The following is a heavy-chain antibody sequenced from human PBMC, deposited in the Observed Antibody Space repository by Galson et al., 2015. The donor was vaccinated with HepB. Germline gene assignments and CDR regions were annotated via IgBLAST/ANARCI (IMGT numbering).Heavy chain of an antibody. CDR3: AKVADGNGGGVYYFYYMDV. D-gene: IGHD3-16*01. CDR1: GFTFSNYA. V-gene: IGHV3-23*01. CDR2: ISGSGGSA. Sequence: SLRLSCAASGFTFSNYAMSWVRQAPGKGLEWVSSISGSGGSAWYADSVQGRFTISRDNSNNTLHLRMKSLSAEDTAVYYCAKVADGNGGGVYYFYYMDVWGKGTTVTVSS. J-gene: IGHJ6*03.